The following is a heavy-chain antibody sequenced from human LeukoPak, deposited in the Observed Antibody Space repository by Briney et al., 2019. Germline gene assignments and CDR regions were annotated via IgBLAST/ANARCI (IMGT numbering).Heavy chain of an antibody. CDR2: ISAYNGNT. J-gene: IGHJ5*02. V-gene: IGHV1-18*01. CDR1: GYTFTNYG. CDR3: ARARLLRYYDWLLYHSNWFDP. Sequence: VASVKVSCKASGYTFTNYGISWVRQAPGQGLEWMGWISAYNGNTNYAQKLQGRVTMTTDTSTSTAYMELRSLRSDDTAVYYCARARLLRYYDWLLYHSNWFDPWGQGTLVTVSS. D-gene: IGHD3-9*01.